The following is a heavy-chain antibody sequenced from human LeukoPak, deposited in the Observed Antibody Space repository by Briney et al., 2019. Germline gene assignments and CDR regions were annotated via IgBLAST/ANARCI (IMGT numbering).Heavy chain of an antibody. D-gene: IGHD3-10*01. CDR2: ISSNGGST. J-gene: IGHJ5*02. Sequence: PGGSLRLSCAASGFTFSSYAMHWVRQAPGKGLEYVSAISSNGGSTYYANSVKGRFTISRDNSKNTLYLQMGSLRAEDMAVYYCARADQPRFLLLWFGESLTSWGQGTLVTVSS. V-gene: IGHV3-64*01. CDR3: ARADQPRFLLLWFGESLTS. CDR1: GFTFSSYA.